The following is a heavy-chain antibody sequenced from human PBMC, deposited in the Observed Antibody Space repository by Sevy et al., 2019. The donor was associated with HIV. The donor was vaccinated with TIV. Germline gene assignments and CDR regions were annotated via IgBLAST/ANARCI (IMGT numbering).Heavy chain of an antibody. CDR1: GGSISSSSYY. CDR2: IYYSGST. Sequence: SETLSLTCTVSGGSISSSSYYWGWIRQPPGKGLEWIAIIYYSGSTYYNPSLKSRVSIFIATSKNQFSLKLSPVTAADTALYYCARLSLSRGVTTGSYYFDYWGQGTLVTVSS. V-gene: IGHV4-39*01. CDR3: ARLSLSRGVTTGSYYFDY. J-gene: IGHJ4*02. D-gene: IGHD1-1*01.